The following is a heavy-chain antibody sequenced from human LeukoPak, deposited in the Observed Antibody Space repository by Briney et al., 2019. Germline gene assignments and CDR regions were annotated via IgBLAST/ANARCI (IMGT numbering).Heavy chain of an antibody. CDR2: IYYSGST. J-gene: IGHJ4*02. Sequence: PSETPSLTCTVSGGSISSSSYYWGWIRQPPGKGLEWIGSIYYSGSTYYNPSLKSRVTISVDTSKNQFSLKLSSVTAADTAVYYCARFLWFGESVFDYWGQGTLVTVSS. CDR1: GGSISSSSYY. D-gene: IGHD3-10*01. CDR3: ARFLWFGESVFDY. V-gene: IGHV4-39*01.